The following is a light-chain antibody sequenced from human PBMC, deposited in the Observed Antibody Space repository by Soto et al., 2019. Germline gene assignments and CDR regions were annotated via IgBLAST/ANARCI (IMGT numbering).Light chain of an antibody. V-gene: IGKV1-5*03. CDR2: KAS. CDR1: QSINNW. Sequence: MTQSPSTLPASVGDTVTITCRASQSINNWLAWYQQKSGKGPSLLIYKASNLESGVSSRFSGSGSGTEFTLTISSLQPDDIGTYYCQQNNRYPWTFGQGTKVDIK. CDR3: QQNNRYPWT. J-gene: IGKJ1*01.